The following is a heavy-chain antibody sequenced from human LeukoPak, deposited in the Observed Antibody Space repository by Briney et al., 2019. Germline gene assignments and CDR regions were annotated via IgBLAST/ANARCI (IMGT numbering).Heavy chain of an antibody. CDR2: ISSSSSTI. CDR3: AKSPAVWFGEPQSFDY. D-gene: IGHD3-10*01. J-gene: IGHJ4*02. Sequence: PGGSLRLSCAASGFTFSSYSMNWVRQAPGKGLEWVSYISSSSSTIYYADSVKGRFTISRDNSKNTLYLQMNSLRAEDTAVYYCAKSPAVWFGEPQSFDYWGQGTLVTVSS. CDR1: GFTFSSYS. V-gene: IGHV3-48*01.